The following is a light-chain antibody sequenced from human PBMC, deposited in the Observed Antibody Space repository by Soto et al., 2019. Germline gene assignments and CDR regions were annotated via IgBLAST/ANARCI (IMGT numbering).Light chain of an antibody. J-gene: IGLJ1*01. V-gene: IGLV1-40*01. CDR3: QSYDRGLTAYV. CDR1: SSNIGAGYE. CDR2: GND. Sequence: QSVLTQAPSVSGGPGQRVTISCTGTSSNIGAGYEVHWYHQLPGTAPKFLVSGNDNRPSGVPDRLSASKSGTSGSLAITGLQAEDEGHYYCQSYDRGLTAYVFGTGTRSPS.